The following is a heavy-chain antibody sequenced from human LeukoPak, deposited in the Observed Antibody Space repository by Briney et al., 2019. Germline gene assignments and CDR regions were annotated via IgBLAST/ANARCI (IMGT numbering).Heavy chain of an antibody. J-gene: IGHJ4*01. D-gene: IGHD3-3*01. V-gene: IGHV1-18*01. CDR2: ISAYNGNI. Sequence: ASVKVSCKASGYTFISYGITWVRQAPGQGLEWLGWISAYNGNIDYAQKLQGRVTLTTDTSTSTAYMEVRSLRSDDTAVYYCASMSGYYPSYYFDYWGXGTLVTVSS. CDR3: ASMSGYYPSYYFDY. CDR1: GYTFISYG.